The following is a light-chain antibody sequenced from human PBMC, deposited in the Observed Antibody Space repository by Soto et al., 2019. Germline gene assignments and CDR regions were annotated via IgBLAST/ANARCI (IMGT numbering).Light chain of an antibody. V-gene: IGKV1-5*03. CDR1: QSISSW. J-gene: IGKJ1*01. CDR2: RAS. CDR3: QQYHIYSWT. Sequence: DTQMTQSPSTLSASLGYRVTITCRASQSISSWLAWYQQKPEKAPKVLIYRASHLESGVPSRFSASGSGTEFSLTINSLQADDFATYYCQQYHIYSWTFGQGTKVDIK.